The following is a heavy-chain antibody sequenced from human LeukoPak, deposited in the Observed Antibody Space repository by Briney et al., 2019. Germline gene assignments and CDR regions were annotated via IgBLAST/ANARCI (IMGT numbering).Heavy chain of an antibody. Sequence: RGSLRLSCAASGFTLSTYSMNWVRQAPGKGLEWVSSISSSSSYIYYADSVKGRFTISRDNAKKSLYLQMNSLRAEDTAVYYCARAYSGTYGLGYYYMDVWGKGTTVTVSS. V-gene: IGHV3-21*01. CDR2: ISSSSSYI. J-gene: IGHJ6*03. CDR3: ARAYSGTYGLGYYYMDV. CDR1: GFTLSTYS. D-gene: IGHD1-26*01.